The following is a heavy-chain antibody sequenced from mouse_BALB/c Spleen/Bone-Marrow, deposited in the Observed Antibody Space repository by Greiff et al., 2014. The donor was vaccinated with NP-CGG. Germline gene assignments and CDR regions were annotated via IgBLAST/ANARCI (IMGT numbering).Heavy chain of an antibody. D-gene: IGHD2-1*01. V-gene: IGHV5-15*02. Sequence: DVQLVESGGALVQPGGSRKLSCAASGFTFSDYGMAWVRQAPGKGPEWVAFISNLAYSIYYTDTVTGRFTISRENAKNTLYLEMSSLRSEDTATYYCARETTRGAMDYWGQGTSVTVSS. CDR3: ARETTRGAMDY. J-gene: IGHJ4*01. CDR2: ISNLAYSI. CDR1: GFTFSDYG.